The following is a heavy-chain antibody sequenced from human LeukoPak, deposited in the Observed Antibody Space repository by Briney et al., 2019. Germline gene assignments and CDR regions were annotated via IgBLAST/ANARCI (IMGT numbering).Heavy chain of an antibody. CDR1: GFTFSSYG. CDR2: IWYDGSNK. J-gene: IGHJ5*02. Sequence: GGSLRLSCAASGFTFSSYGMHWVRQAPGKGLEWVALIWYDGSNKYYADSVKGRFTISRDNSKNTLYLQMNSLRAEDTAVYYCARTATVTTRQTYNWFDPWGQGTLVTVSS. V-gene: IGHV3-33*01. D-gene: IGHD4-17*01. CDR3: ARTATVTTRQTYNWFDP.